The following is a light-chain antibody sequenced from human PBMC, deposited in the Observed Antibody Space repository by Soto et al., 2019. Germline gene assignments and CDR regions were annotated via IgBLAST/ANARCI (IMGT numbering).Light chain of an antibody. CDR2: EVI. CDR1: SSDVGGHNF. CDR3: AAHGAIGV. Sequence: QSALTQPPSASGSPGQSVTISCTGTSSDVGGHNFVSWYQQHPGKAPKLVIYEVIKRPSGVSDRFSGSKSGNTASLTISGLQAEDEADYYCAAHGAIGVFGAGTKVTVL. V-gene: IGLV2-8*01. J-gene: IGLJ1*01.